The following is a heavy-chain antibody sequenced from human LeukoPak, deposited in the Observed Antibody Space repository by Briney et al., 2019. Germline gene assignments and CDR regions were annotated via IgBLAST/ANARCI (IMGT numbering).Heavy chain of an antibody. V-gene: IGHV3-23*01. D-gene: IGHD4-17*01. J-gene: IGHJ3*02. Sequence: GGSLRLSCAASGFIFSNYALMWLRQSPGKGMEWVSAIRGSGGGTFYADSVKGRFTISRGNSKNTLYLQMNGLRAEDTAVYYCARDPNGDYIGAFDMWGRGTLVTVSS. CDR2: IRGSGGGT. CDR3: ARDPNGDYIGAFDM. CDR1: GFIFSNYA.